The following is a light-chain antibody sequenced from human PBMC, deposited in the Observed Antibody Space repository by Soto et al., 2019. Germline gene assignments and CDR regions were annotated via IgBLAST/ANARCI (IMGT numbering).Light chain of an antibody. Sequence: QSVLTQPPSVSGAPGQRVTISCTGSSSNIGAGYDVHWYQQLPGTAPKLLIYGNSNRPSGVPDRFSGSKSGTSASLAITGLQAEEEGDYFWQSYDSSRVFGGGTKLTVL. CDR3: QSYDSSRV. CDR2: GNS. CDR1: SSNIGAGYD. J-gene: IGLJ3*02. V-gene: IGLV1-40*01.